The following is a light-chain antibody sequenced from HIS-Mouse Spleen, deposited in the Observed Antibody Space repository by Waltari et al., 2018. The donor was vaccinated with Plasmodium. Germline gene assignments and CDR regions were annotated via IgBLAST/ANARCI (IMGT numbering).Light chain of an antibody. CDR2: DAS. Sequence: EIVLTPSPATLSLSPGDRATLPCRASQSFSSYLAWYQQKPGQAPRLLIYDASNRATGIPARFSGSGSGTDFTLTISSLEPEDFAVYYCQQRSNWPRVLTFGGGTKVEIK. CDR1: QSFSSY. V-gene: IGKV3-11*01. J-gene: IGKJ4*01. CDR3: QQRSNWPRVLT.